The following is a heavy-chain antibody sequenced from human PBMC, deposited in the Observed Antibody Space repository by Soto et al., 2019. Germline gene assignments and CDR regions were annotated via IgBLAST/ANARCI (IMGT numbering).Heavy chain of an antibody. CDR3: ARVKTVDYYGIDD. CDR2: IYSSGST. CDR1: GGSMRSYY. J-gene: IGHJ6*02. V-gene: IGHV4-4*07. Sequence: SETLASTFTVSGGSMRSYYWSWLRQSAGKVLELFGRIYSSGSTNYKPSLKSRVTMSVDTSKNHFSLNLTSVTAADTAVYFCARVKTVDYYGIDDWGQGATVTVSS.